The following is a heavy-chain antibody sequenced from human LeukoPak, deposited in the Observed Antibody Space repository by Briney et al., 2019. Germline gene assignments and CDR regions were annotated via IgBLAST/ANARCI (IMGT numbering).Heavy chain of an antibody. CDR2: ISYDGSNK. CDR1: GFTFSSYG. D-gene: IGHD6-19*01. CDR3: AKDARWLVPSL. Sequence: PGGSLRLSCAASGFTFSSYGMHWVRQAPGKGLEWVAVISYDGSNKYYADSVKGRFTISRDNSKNTLYLQMNSLRAEDTAVYYCAKDARWLVPSLWGQGTLVTVSS. J-gene: IGHJ4*02. V-gene: IGHV3-30*18.